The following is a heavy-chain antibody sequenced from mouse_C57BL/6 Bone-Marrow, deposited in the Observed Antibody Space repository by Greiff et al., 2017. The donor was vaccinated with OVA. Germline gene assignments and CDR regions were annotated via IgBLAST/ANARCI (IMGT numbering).Heavy chain of an antibody. J-gene: IGHJ2*01. CDR3: ARPFITTVVADY. CDR2: ISSGSSTI. CDR1: GFTFSDYG. D-gene: IGHD1-1*01. V-gene: IGHV5-17*01. Sequence: EVHLVESGGGLVKPGGSLKLSCAASGFTFSDYGMHWVRQAPEKGLEWVAYISSGSSTIYYADTVKGRFTISRDNAKNTLFLQMTSLRSEDTAMYYCARPFITTVVADYWGQGTTLTVSS.